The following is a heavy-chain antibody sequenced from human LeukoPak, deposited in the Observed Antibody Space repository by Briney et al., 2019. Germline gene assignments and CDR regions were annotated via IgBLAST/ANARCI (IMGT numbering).Heavy chain of an antibody. V-gene: IGHV4-34*01. Sequence: SETLSLTCAVYGGSFSGYYWGWIRQPPGKGLGWIGEINHSGSTNYNPSLKSRVTISVDTSKNQFSLKLSSVTAADTAVYYCASGRGGSYDSSGYSSTDYWGQGTLVTVSS. J-gene: IGHJ4*02. CDR2: INHSGST. CDR1: GGSFSGYY. D-gene: IGHD3-22*01. CDR3: ASGRGGSYDSSGYSSTDY.